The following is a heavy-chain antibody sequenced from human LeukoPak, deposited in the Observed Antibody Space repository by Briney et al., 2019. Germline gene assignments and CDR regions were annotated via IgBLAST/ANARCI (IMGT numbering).Heavy chain of an antibody. V-gene: IGHV4-61*02. Sequence: SETLSLTCTVSGGSISSGRHYWSWIRQPPAPVLEWIGRIYTSGSTNYNPSLKSRVTISVETSKNQYSLKLSSLTAADTAMYYCARDRDAFDIWGQGTMVTVSS. J-gene: IGHJ3*02. CDR2: IYTSGST. CDR1: GGSISSGRHY. CDR3: ARDRDAFDI.